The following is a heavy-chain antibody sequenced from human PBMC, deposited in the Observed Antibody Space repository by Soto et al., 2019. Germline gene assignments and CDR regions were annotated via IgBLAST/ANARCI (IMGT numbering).Heavy chain of an antibody. V-gene: IGHV4-4*02. CDR3: ARVRQGCSANNCYFDP. Sequence: SETLSLTCTLSGGSVRAPDWWNWVRQSPDKGLEWIAEVHISGHSNYNPSLRSRVSVSIDSSKNQFYLNLDSVTAADTAIYYCARVRQGCSANNCYFDPWGQGTQVTVS. D-gene: IGHD1-1*01. CDR2: VHISGHS. J-gene: IGHJ5*01. CDR1: GGSVRAPDW.